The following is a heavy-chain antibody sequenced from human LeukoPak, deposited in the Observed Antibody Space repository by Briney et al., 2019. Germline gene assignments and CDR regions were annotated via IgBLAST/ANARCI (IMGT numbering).Heavy chain of an antibody. CDR1: GFTFSSYA. CDR3: ARDPYDSSGYWAYYYGMDV. V-gene: IGHV3-30-3*01. CDR2: ISYDGSNK. Sequence: HPGGSLRLSCAASGFTFSSYAMHWVRQAPGKGLEWVAVISYDGSNKYYADSVKGRFTISRDNSKNTLYLQMNSLRAEDTAVYYCARDPYDSSGYWAYYYGMDVWGQGTTVTVSS. J-gene: IGHJ6*02. D-gene: IGHD3-22*01.